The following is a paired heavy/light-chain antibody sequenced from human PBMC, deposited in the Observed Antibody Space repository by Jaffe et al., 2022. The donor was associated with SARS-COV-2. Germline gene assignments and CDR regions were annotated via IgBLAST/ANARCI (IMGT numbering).Light chain of an antibody. Sequence: DIQMTQSPSSLSASVGDRVTITCQASQDISNYLNWYQQKPGKAPKLLIYDASNLETGVPSRFSGSGSGTDFSFTISSLQPEDIATYYCQQYDNLPLTFGQGTKLEI. CDR1: QDISNY. CDR2: DAS. V-gene: IGKV1-33*01. J-gene: IGKJ2*01. CDR3: QQYDNLPLT.
Heavy chain of an antibody. Sequence: EVQLVESGGGLVKPGGSLRLSCAASGFSFTNAWMNWVRQAPGKGLEWLGRIKSKTDGETTDYAAPAKGRFTISRDDSKNTLYLQMNSLKTEDTAVYYCTTTRPYYDFWSGPRGGDWGQGTPVTVSS. J-gene: IGHJ4*02. CDR3: TTTRPYYDFWSGPRGGD. CDR2: IKSKTDGETT. D-gene: IGHD3-3*01. CDR1: GFSFTNAW. V-gene: IGHV3-15*01.